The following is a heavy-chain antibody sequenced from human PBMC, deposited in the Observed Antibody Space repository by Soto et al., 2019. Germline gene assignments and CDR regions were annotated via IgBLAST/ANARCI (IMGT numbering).Heavy chain of an antibody. V-gene: IGHV4-39*01. CDR2: IYYSGST. J-gene: IGHJ4*02. D-gene: IGHD6-13*01. CDR1: GGSISSGSYY. Sequence: SETLSLTCTVSGGSISSGSYYWGWIRQPPGKGLEWIGSIYYSGSTYYNPSLKSRVTISVDTSKNQFSLKLSSVTAADTAVYYCARHIAGAGSGYFDYWGQGTLVTVSS. CDR3: ARHIAGAGSGYFDY.